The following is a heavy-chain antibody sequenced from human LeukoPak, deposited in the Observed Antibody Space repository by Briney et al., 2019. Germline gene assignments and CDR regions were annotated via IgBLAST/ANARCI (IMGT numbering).Heavy chain of an antibody. CDR1: GYTFTSYD. V-gene: IGHV1-8*01. Sequence: GASVKVSCKASGYTFTSYDINWVRQATGQGLEWMGWMNPNSGNTGYAQKFQGRVTMTRNTSISTAYMELSSLRSEDTAVYYCARASGWPNNWFDPWDQGTLVTVSS. CDR2: MNPNSGNT. D-gene: IGHD6-19*01. J-gene: IGHJ5*02. CDR3: ARASGWPNNWFDP.